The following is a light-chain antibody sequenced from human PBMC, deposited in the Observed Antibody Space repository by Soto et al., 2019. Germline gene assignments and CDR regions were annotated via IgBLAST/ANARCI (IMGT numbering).Light chain of an antibody. CDR3: QQSYSTPPIT. J-gene: IGKJ5*01. CDR2: TTS. V-gene: IGKV1-39*01. CDR1: QSISSF. Sequence: DIQMTQSPSSLSASVGDRVTITCRTSQSISSFLNWYQHKPGNAPKLLIYTTSTLRSGVPSRFRGSGSGTHFTLTITNVQPEDFATYYCQQSYSTPPITFGQGTRLYIK.